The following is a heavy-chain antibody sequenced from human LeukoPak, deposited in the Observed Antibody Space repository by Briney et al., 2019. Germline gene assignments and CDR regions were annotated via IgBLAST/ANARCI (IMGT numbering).Heavy chain of an antibody. CDR1: GFTFRTFT. D-gene: IGHD3-22*01. Sequence: GGSLRLSCAASGFTFRTFTMPWVRQAPGKGLEWVSSFNSASNFIYYADSVKGRFTISRDNAKNSLYLQMSSLKVEDTAVYYCARDSPYYFDSSGDYVSDYWGQGALVTVSS. CDR2: FNSASNFI. J-gene: IGHJ4*02. V-gene: IGHV3-21*01. CDR3: ARDSPYYFDSSGDYVSDY.